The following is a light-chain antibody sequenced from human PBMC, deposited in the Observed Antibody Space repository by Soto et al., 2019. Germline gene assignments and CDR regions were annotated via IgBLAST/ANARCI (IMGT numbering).Light chain of an antibody. J-gene: IGLJ2*01. Sequence: QSALSQPASVSGSPGQSITISCTGTSSDVGGFEYVSWYQHQPGKAPKLIIYDVTKRPSGVSNRFSGSKSGNTASLTISGIQAEDEGDYYCCSYAGRSTWDVVFGGGTKLTVL. CDR1: SSDVGGFEY. V-gene: IGLV2-14*01. CDR3: CSYAGRSTWDVV. CDR2: DVT.